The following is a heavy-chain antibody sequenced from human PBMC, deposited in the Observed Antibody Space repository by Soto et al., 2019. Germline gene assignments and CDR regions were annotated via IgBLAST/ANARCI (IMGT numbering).Heavy chain of an antibody. CDR2: ITASGGAT. CDR3: VKDGLGGTTTFNWFDP. V-gene: IGHV3-23*01. CDR1: GFTFSSYA. D-gene: IGHD3-3*01. Sequence: EVQLLESGGGLAQPGGSLRLSCAASGFTFSSYAMSWVHQAPGRGLQCVSTITASGGATYYADSVQGRFTISRDNSKNTLYLQMDGLTADDTAMYYCVKDGLGGTTTFNWFDPWGQGTLVTVSS. J-gene: IGHJ5*02.